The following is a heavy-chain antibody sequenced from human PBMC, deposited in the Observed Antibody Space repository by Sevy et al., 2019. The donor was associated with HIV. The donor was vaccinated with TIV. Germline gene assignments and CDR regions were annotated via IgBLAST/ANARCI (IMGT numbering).Heavy chain of an antibody. J-gene: IGHJ5*02. Sequence: ASVKVSCKASGYTFTNYGISWVRQAPGQGLEWMGWISAYNGNTNYAQKLQGRVTMTTDTSTSTAYMELRSLRSDDTAVYYCARDLVGYCSSTSCYAGRWFDPWGQGTLVTVSS. D-gene: IGHD2-2*01. CDR3: ARDLVGYCSSTSCYAGRWFDP. CDR1: GYTFTNYG. CDR2: ISAYNGNT. V-gene: IGHV1-18*01.